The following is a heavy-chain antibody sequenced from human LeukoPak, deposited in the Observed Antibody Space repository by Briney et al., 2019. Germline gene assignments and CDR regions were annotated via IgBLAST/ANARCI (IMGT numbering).Heavy chain of an antibody. CDR3: ARDRLHYGEYEKTLDY. D-gene: IGHD4-17*01. J-gene: IGHJ4*02. V-gene: IGHV3-48*01. CDR1: GFTFSDHY. Sequence: SGGSLRLSCAASGFTFSDHYLDWVRQAPGKGLEWVSYITFTSSTIHYADSVKGRFTISRDNAKSSLCLQMNSLRADDTAVYYCARDRLHYGEYEKTLDYWGQGTLVTVSS. CDR2: ITFTSSTI.